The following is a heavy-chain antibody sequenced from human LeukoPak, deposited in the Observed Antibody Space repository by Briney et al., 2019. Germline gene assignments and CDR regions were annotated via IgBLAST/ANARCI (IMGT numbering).Heavy chain of an antibody. CDR2: IIPIFGTA. CDR3: ARAGDYGSGSYFFDY. V-gene: IGHV1-69*01. CDR1: GGTFSSYA. Sequence: SVKVSCKASGGTFSSYAISWVRQAPGQGLEWMGGIIPIFGTANYAQKFQGRVTITADESTSTAYMELSSLRSEDTAVYYCARAGDYGSGSYFFDYWGQGTLVTVSS. J-gene: IGHJ4*02. D-gene: IGHD3-10*01.